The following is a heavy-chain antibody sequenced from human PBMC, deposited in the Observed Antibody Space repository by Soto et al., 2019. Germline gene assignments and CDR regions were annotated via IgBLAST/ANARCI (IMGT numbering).Heavy chain of an antibody. CDR1: GGSFRGYY. V-gene: IGHV4-34*01. CDR2: INHSGRT. Sequence: QVQLQQWGAGLLKPSETLSLTCAVYGGSFRGYYWSWIRQPPGKGLEWIGEINHSGRTNYNPSLKSRVSISVDTSKNQVSLKMRSVTAADTAVYYCARAGDSSGYNDYWGQGTLVTVSS. CDR3: ARAGDSSGYNDY. D-gene: IGHD3-22*01. J-gene: IGHJ4*02.